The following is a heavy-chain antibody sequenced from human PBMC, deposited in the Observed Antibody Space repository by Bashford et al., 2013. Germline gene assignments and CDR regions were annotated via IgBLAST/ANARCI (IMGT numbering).Heavy chain of an antibody. D-gene: IGHD4-11*01. CDR2: ISYDGSNK. Sequence: VRQAPGKGLEWVAVISYDGSNKYYADSVKGRFTISRDNSKNTLYLQMNSLRAEDTAVYYCAKDRLQLYGMDVWGQGDPRVTVSS. J-gene: IGHJ6*02. CDR3: AKDRLQLYGMDV. V-gene: IGHV3-30*18.